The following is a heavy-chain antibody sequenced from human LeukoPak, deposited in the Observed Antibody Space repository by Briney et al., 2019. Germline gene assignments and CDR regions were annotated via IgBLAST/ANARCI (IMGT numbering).Heavy chain of an antibody. CDR1: GYTFTSYD. Sequence: GASVKVSCKASGYTFTSYDINWVRQATGQGLEWMGWMNPNSGNTGYAQKFQGRVTMTRNTSISTAYMELSSLRSEDTAVYYCARVRGDYDFWSGSNWFDPWGQGNLVTVSS. V-gene: IGHV1-8*01. J-gene: IGHJ5*02. CDR2: MNPNSGNT. CDR3: ARVRGDYDFWSGSNWFDP. D-gene: IGHD3-3*01.